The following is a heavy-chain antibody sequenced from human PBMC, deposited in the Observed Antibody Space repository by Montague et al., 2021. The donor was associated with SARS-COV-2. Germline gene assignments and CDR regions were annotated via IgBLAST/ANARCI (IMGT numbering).Heavy chain of an antibody. D-gene: IGHD1-26*01. CDR1: GGSISSGTW. CDR3: ARLSSDIGGYFWFDP. CDR2: ISHSGGT. V-gene: IGHV4-4*02. Sequence: SETLSLTCAVSGGSISSGTWWTWVRRPPGKGLEWIGEISHSGGTNYNPSLKSRVTISVDKSKNQFSLNLNSVTAADTAVYYCARLSSDIGGYFWFDPWGQGTLVSVSS. J-gene: IGHJ5*02.